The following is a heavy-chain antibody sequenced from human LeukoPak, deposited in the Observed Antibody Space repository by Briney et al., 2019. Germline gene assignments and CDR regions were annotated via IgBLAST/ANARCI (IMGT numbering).Heavy chain of an antibody. Sequence: GGSLRLSCEVSGFSFIDSDMSWIRQAPGKGLEWVSSISGSGSTIYYADSVKGRFTISRDNSKNTLYLQMNSLRAEDTAVYYCAKDRTLGAWDFDPTLDYWGQGTLVTVSS. V-gene: IGHV3-11*04. CDR1: GFSFIDSD. CDR3: AKDRTLGAWDFDPTLDY. CDR2: ISGSGSTI. J-gene: IGHJ4*02. D-gene: IGHD1-26*01.